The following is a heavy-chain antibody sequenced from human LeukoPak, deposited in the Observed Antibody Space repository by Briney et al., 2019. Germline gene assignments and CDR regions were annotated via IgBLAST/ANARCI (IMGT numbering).Heavy chain of an antibody. V-gene: IGHV4-59*08. J-gene: IGHJ4*02. CDR3: ARYYYDSSGSNVHYDY. CDR1: GGSISSYY. CDR2: IYYSGST. D-gene: IGHD3-22*01. Sequence: KPSETLSLTCTVSGGSISSYYWSWIRQPPGKGLEWIGYIYYSGSTNYNPSLKSRVTISVDTSKNQFSLMLSSVTAADTAVYYCARYYYDSSGSNVHYDYWGQGTLVTVSS.